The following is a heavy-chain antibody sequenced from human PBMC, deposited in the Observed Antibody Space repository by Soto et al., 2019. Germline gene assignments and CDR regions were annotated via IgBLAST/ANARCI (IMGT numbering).Heavy chain of an antibody. V-gene: IGHV1-69*01. D-gene: IGHD3-3*01. J-gene: IGHJ6*02. CDR3: ARSAVTLFGVVSIPPHYYSEMDV. CDR2: IIPIFGIG. Sequence: QVQLVQSGAEVKKPGSSVKVSCKASGGTFNRYAISWVRQAPGQGLEWMGGIIPIFGIGNDAQRFQGRVTVTGDECTGTAYMELSSLRSEDTGVYYCARSAVTLFGVVSIPPHYYSEMDVWGQGTRVTVSS. CDR1: GGTFNRYA.